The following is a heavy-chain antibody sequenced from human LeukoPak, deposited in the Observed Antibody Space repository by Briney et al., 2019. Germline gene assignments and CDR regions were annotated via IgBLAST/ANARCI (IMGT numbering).Heavy chain of an antibody. CDR3: ARRGTWFDP. V-gene: IGHV4-4*09. Sequence: TSETLSLTCTVSGGSFNSYFWSWIRQPPGKGLEWIGYVYASGSTYSSPSLKSRVTISLDTSKNQVFLKLISVTAADTAVYYCARRGTWFDPWGQGTLVTVSS. J-gene: IGHJ5*02. CDR2: VYASGST. CDR1: GGSFNSYF. D-gene: IGHD3-10*01.